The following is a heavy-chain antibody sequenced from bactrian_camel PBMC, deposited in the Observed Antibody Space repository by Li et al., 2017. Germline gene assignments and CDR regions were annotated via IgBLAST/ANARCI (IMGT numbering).Heavy chain of an antibody. Sequence: HVQLVESGGGSVQAGSSLTLSCVASGYMPSTTCVGWFRQAPGKEREGVAAVDSENNTFVADSVKGRFTISKDNIRDTMYLQMNSLKPEDTGMYYCAADSIRCRGEFLDWEDYDVWGRGTQVTVS. J-gene: IGHJ4*01. D-gene: IGHD1*01. CDR2: VDSENNT. CDR1: GYMPSTTC. CDR3: AADSIRCRGEFLDWEDYDV. V-gene: IGHV3S53*01.